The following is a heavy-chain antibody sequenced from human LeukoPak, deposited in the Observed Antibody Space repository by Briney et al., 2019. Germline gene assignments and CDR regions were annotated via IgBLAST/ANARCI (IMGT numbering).Heavy chain of an antibody. CDR3: ARGWNTMVRRVRRWFDP. V-gene: IGHV1-46*01. Sequence: ASVKVSCKASGYTFTSYYMHWVRQAPGQGLEWMGIIKPSGGSTSYAQKFQGRVTMTRDTSTSTVYMELSSLRSEDTAVYYCARGWNTMVRRVRRWFDPWGQGTLVTVSS. CDR2: IKPSGGST. J-gene: IGHJ5*02. D-gene: IGHD3-10*01. CDR1: GYTFTSYY.